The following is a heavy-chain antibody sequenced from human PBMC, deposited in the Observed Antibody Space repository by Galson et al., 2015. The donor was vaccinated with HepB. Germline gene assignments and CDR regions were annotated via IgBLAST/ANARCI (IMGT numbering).Heavy chain of an antibody. CDR3: ARLSYSGSYYGVPLYYYYYYGMDV. Sequence: QSGAEVKKPGESLKISCKGSGYSFTSYWIGWVRQMPGKGLEWMGLIYPGDSDTRYSPSFQGQVTISADKSISTAYLQWSSLKASDTAMYYCARLSYSGSYYGVPLYYYYYYGMDVWGQGTTVTVSS. D-gene: IGHD1-26*01. V-gene: IGHV5-51*03. J-gene: IGHJ6*02. CDR2: IYPGDSDT. CDR1: GYSFTSYW.